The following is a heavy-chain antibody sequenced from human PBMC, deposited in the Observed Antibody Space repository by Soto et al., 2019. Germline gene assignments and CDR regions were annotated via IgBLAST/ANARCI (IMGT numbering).Heavy chain of an antibody. CDR2: IYSAGSA. Sequence: GGSLRLSCAASGFTVSSYYMSWVRQAPGKGLEWVSVIYSAGSADFADSVKGRFTISRDNSKNTLYLQMSSLRAEDTAVYYCARVPSSSYHYFDYWGQGALVTVS. V-gene: IGHV3-66*01. D-gene: IGHD6-13*01. CDR1: GFTVSSYY. J-gene: IGHJ4*02. CDR3: ARVPSSSYHYFDY.